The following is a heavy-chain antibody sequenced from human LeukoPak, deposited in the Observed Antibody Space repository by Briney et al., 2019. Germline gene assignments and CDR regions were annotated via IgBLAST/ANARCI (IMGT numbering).Heavy chain of an antibody. D-gene: IGHD3-10*01. CDR2: ISSSSSYI. CDR1: GFTFSSYS. J-gene: IGHJ6*02. Sequence: PGGSLRLSCAASGFTFSSYSMNWVRQAPGKGLEWVSSISSSSSYIYYADSVKGRFTISRDNAKNSLYLQMNSLRAEDTAVYYCARGPPYGSGSYQVYYYGMDVWGQGTTVTVSS. CDR3: ARGPPYGSGSYQVYYYGMDV. V-gene: IGHV3-21*04.